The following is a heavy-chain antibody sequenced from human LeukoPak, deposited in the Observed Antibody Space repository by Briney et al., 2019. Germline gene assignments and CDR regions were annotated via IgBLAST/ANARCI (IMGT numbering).Heavy chain of an antibody. J-gene: IGHJ6*02. CDR2: IYYSGST. Sequence: SETLSLTCTVSGGSISSSSYYWSWIRQHPGKGLEWIGYIYYSGSTYYNPSLKSRVTISVDTSKNQFSLKLSSVTAADTAVYYCARGYYDFWSGLGYYHYYGMDVWGQGTTVTVSS. D-gene: IGHD3-3*01. V-gene: IGHV4-31*03. CDR1: GGSISSSSYY. CDR3: ARGYYDFWSGLGYYHYYGMDV.